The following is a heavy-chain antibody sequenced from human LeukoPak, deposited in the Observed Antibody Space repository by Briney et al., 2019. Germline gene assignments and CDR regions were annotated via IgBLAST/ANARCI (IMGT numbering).Heavy chain of an antibody. CDR3: AKERTVTSNHFDY. D-gene: IGHD4-17*01. Sequence: GGSLRLSCAASGFTFSSYSMDWVRQAPGKGLEWVSAISGSGGSTYYADSVKGRFTISRDNSKNTLYLQMNSLRAEDTAVYYCAKERTVTSNHFDYWGQGTLVTVSS. CDR2: ISGSGGST. J-gene: IGHJ4*02. V-gene: IGHV3-23*01. CDR1: GFTFSSYS.